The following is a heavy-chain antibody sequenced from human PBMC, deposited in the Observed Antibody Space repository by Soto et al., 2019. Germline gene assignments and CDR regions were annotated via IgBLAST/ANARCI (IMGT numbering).Heavy chain of an antibody. V-gene: IGHV1-46*01. D-gene: IGHD5-12*01. CDR1: GYTFTSYY. CDR3: ARGPSVVDKIDY. CDR2: INPSGGST. Sequence: ASVKVSCKASGYTFTSYYMHWVRQAPGQGLEWMGIINPSGGSTSYAQKFQGRVTMTRDTSTSTVYMELSRLRSDDTAVYYCARGPSVVDKIDYWGQGTLVTVSS. J-gene: IGHJ4*02.